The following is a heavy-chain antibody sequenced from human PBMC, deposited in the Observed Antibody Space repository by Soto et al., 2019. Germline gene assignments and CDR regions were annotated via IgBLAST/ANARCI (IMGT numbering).Heavy chain of an antibody. CDR2: MHYSGIA. J-gene: IGHJ5*02. V-gene: IGHV4-31*03. Sequence: QVQLQESGPGLVKPSQTLSLTCTVSGGSISSGAYYWSWIRQHSEKGLAWIGYMHYSGIAYYNPSLTTRVTISVGTSKNQFALKLSSVTAADTAVYYCARYYFDNSGYSNWFDPWGRGTLVTVSS. CDR1: GGSISSGAYY. CDR3: ARYYFDNSGYSNWFDP. D-gene: IGHD3-22*01.